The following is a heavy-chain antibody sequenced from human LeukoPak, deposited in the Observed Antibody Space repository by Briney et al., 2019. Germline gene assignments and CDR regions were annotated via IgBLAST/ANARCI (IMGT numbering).Heavy chain of an antibody. CDR1: GSTFSSYA. CDR2: ISGSGGST. CDR3: ARTGFLWLNDY. Sequence: GGSLRLSCAASGSTFSSYAMSWVRQAPGKGLEWVSAISGSGGSTYYADSVKGRFTISRDNSKNTLYLQMNSLRAEDTAVYYCARTGFLWLNDYWGQGTLVTVSS. J-gene: IGHJ4*02. V-gene: IGHV3-23*01. D-gene: IGHD3-10*01.